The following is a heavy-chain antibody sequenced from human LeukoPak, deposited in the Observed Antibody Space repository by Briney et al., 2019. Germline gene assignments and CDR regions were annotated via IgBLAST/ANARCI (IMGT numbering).Heavy chain of an antibody. V-gene: IGHV3-30*04. CDR2: ISYDGSNK. D-gene: IGHD6-19*01. CDR1: GFTFSSYA. CDR3: ARDQDSGWMVIDY. Sequence: PGRSLRLSCAASGFTFSSYAMHWVRQAPGKGLEWVAVISYDGSNKYYADSVKGRFTISRDNAKNSLYLQMNSLRAEDTAVYYCARDQDSGWMVIDYWGQGTLVTVSS. J-gene: IGHJ4*02.